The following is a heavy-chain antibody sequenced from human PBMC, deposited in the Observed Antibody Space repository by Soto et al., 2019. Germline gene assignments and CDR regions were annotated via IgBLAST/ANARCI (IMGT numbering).Heavy chain of an antibody. CDR2: IYHSGST. Sequence: SDTLSLTCAVSGGSISSGGYSWSWIRQPPGKGLEWIGYIYHSGSTYYNPSLKSRVTISVDRSKDQFSLKLSSVTAADTAVYYCARVGRMIPKLQGAGDYYYYGMDVWGQGTTVTVSS. D-gene: IGHD3-22*01. J-gene: IGHJ6*02. V-gene: IGHV4-30-2*01. CDR3: ARVGRMIPKLQGAGDYYYYGMDV. CDR1: GGSISSGGYS.